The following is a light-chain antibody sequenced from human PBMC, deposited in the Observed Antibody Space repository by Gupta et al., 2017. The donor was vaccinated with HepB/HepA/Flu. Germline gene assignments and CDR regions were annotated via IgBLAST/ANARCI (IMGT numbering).Light chain of an antibody. V-gene: IGKV1-9*01. CDR2: GAS. CDR1: DDISSY. Sequence: DIQLTQSPSFLSASVGDRVTIACRANDDISSYLAWYQQKPGKAPILLLYGASGLQSGVPSRFSGSGSGTEFTLTISSLQPEDFAVYYCQHAKRSPWTFGQGSKVEI. J-gene: IGKJ1*01. CDR3: QHAKRSPWT.